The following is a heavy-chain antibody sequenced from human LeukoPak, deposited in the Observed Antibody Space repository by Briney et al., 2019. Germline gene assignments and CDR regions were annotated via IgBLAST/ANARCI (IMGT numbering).Heavy chain of an antibody. CDR3: ARVYCSSTSCPLDY. J-gene: IGHJ4*02. D-gene: IGHD2-2*01. CDR1: GFTVSSKY. CDR2: IYSGGST. Sequence: GGSLRLSCAASGFTVSSKYMSWGRQAPGRGLEWVSVIYSGGSTYYAESVKGRFTISRDNSKNTLYLQMNSLRAEDTAVYYCARVYCSSTSCPLDYWGQGTLVTVSS. V-gene: IGHV3-53*01.